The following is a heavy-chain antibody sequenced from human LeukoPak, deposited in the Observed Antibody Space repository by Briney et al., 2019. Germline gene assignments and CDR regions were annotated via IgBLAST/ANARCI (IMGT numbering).Heavy chain of an antibody. V-gene: IGHV4-59*01. CDR1: GGFISSYY. CDR3: ARGIAAADY. CDR2: IYYSGST. D-gene: IGHD6-13*01. Sequence: SETLSLTCTVSGGFISSYYGSWIRQPRGKGLEWIGYIYYSGSTNYNPPLKSRVTISVDTSKNQFSLKVSSVTAANTAVYYCARGIAAADYWGQGTLVTVSS. J-gene: IGHJ4*02.